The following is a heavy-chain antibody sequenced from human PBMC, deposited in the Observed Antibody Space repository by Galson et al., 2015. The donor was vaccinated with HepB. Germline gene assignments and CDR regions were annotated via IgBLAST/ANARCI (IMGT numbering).Heavy chain of an antibody. D-gene: IGHD3-10*01. Sequence: SEPLSLTCTVSGGSISSYYWSWIRQPPGKGLEWIGYIYYSGSTNYNPSLKSRVTISVDTSKNQFSLKLSSVTAADTAVYYCARLTYYYGSGSSPNDIWGQGTMVTVSS. CDR2: IYYSGST. CDR3: ARLTYYYGSGSSPNDI. CDR1: GGSISSYY. J-gene: IGHJ3*02. V-gene: IGHV4-59*08.